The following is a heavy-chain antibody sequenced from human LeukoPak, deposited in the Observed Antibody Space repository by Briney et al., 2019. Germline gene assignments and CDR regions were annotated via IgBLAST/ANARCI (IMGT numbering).Heavy chain of an antibody. J-gene: IGHJ5*02. V-gene: IGHV5-51*01. CDR2: IYPGDSDT. D-gene: IGHD2-21*01. CDR1: GYSFTSYW. Sequence: GESLKISCKGSGYSFTSYWIGWVRQMPGKGLGWMGIIYPGDSDTRYSPSFQGQVTISADKSISTAYLQWSSLKDSDTAMYYCARHFGDSYYWFDPWGQGTLVTVSS. CDR3: ARHFGDSYYWFDP.